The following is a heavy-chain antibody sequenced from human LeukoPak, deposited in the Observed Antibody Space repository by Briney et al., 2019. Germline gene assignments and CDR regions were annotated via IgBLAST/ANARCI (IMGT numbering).Heavy chain of an antibody. Sequence: GGSLRLSCAASEFTFSSYAMSWVRQAPGKGLEWVSAITASGGGTYYTDSVKGRFTISRDNSKNTLYLQLNSLRADDTAVYYCAKNWGPFDMRGQGTMVTVSS. J-gene: IGHJ3*02. CDR3: AKNWGPFDM. V-gene: IGHV3-23*01. CDR2: ITASGGGT. D-gene: IGHD3-16*01. CDR1: EFTFSSYA.